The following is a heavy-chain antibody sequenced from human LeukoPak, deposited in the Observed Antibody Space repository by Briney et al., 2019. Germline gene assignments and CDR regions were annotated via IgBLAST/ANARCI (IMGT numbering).Heavy chain of an antibody. Sequence: TSETLSLTCTVSGGSISSSSYYWGWIRQPPGKGLEWIGSIYYSGSTYYNPSLKSRVTISVDTSKNQFSLKLSSVTAADTAVYYCASLVFNAIAVAGPTLDYWGQGTLVTVSS. V-gene: IGHV4-39*07. CDR1: GGSISSSSYY. CDR2: IYYSGST. J-gene: IGHJ4*02. D-gene: IGHD6-19*01. CDR3: ASLVFNAIAVAGPTLDY.